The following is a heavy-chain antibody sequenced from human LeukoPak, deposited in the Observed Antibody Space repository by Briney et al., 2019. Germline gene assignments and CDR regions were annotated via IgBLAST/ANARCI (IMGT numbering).Heavy chain of an antibody. V-gene: IGHV3-66*01. CDR3: ARYYDSSGFYHELDYFDY. Sequence: GGSLRLSCAASGFTVSSYYMSWVRQAPGKGLEWVSVIYSGGSTYYADSVKGRFTISRDNSKNTLYLQMNNLRAEGTAVYYCARYYDSSGFYHELDYFDYWGQGTLVTVSS. CDR1: GFTVSSYY. CDR2: IYSGGST. D-gene: IGHD3-22*01. J-gene: IGHJ4*02.